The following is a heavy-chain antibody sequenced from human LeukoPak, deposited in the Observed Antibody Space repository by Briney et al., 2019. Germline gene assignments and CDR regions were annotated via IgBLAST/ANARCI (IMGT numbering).Heavy chain of an antibody. D-gene: IGHD3-10*01. J-gene: IGHJ4*02. CDR3: AKDGQERNYYGSGSYSDY. CDR2: IRSDGSYK. Sequence: GGSLRLSCAASGFTFSDYGMHWVRQAPGKGLEGVSFIRSDGSYKYYADSVKGRFTISRDNSKNSLYLQMNSLRTEDTALYYCAKDGQERNYYGSGSYSDYWGQGTLVTVSS. V-gene: IGHV3-30*02. CDR1: GFTFSDYG.